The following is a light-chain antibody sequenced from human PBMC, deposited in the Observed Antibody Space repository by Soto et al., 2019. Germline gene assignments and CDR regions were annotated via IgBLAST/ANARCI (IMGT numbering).Light chain of an antibody. Sequence: EIVLTQSPGTLSLSPGERATLSCRASQSVSNIYLAWYQQKPGQAPRLLIYGASSRATGIPDRFSGSGSGTDFTLTISRLEPEDFAVYYCQPRDTVAQGTKLEIK. CDR2: GAS. J-gene: IGKJ2*01. CDR1: QSVSNIY. CDR3: QPRDT. V-gene: IGKV3-20*01.